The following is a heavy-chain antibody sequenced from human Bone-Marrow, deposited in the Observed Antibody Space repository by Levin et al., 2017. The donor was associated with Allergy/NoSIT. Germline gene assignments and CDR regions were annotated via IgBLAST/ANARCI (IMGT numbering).Heavy chain of an antibody. D-gene: IGHD6-13*01. Sequence: SGGSLRLSCGASGFRISSYAMNWVRQGPGKGLEWVSTISHSDEKTYYADSVKGRFTISRDNSKNTLYLQMNSLRAEDTAVYYCAKVGDKIAAAGRNAYYYSGLDVWGQGTTVTVSS. V-gene: IGHV3-23*01. CDR2: ISHSDEKT. J-gene: IGHJ6*02. CDR1: GFRISSYA. CDR3: AKVGDKIAAAGRNAYYYSGLDV.